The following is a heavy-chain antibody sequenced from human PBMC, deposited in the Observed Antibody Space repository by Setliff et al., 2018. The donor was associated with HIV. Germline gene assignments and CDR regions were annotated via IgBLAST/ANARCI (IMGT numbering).Heavy chain of an antibody. CDR3: ARGVIETDYDYVDIYYYNYMDV. J-gene: IGHJ6*03. CDR2: IYYSGST. V-gene: IGHV4-61*05. D-gene: IGHD5-12*01. Sequence: SETLSLTCSVSGGSISRSRNYWSWIRQPPGKGLAWIGYIYYSGSTNYNPSLKSRVTISVDTSKNQFSLRLTSVTAADTAVYFCARGVIETDYDYVDIYYYNYMDVWGKGTTVTVSS. CDR1: GGSISRSRNY.